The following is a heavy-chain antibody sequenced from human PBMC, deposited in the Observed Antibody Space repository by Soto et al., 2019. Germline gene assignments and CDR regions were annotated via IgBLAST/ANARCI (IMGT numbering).Heavy chain of an antibody. D-gene: IGHD3-9*01. V-gene: IGHV4-34*01. CDR2: INHSGST. J-gene: IGHJ4*02. Sequence: SETLSLTCAVYGGSFSGYYWSWIRQPPGKGLEWIGEINHSGSTNYNPSLKSRVTISVDTSKNQFSLKLSSVTAADTAVYYCARANFNILTGYYIDQWGQGTLVTVSS. CDR1: GGSFSGYY. CDR3: ARANFNILTGYYIDQ.